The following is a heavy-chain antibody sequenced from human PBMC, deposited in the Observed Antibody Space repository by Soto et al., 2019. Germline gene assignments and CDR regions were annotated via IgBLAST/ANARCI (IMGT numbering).Heavy chain of an antibody. D-gene: IGHD2-15*01. J-gene: IGHJ3*01. Sequence: QLQQSGPGLVKPSQTLSLTCGISGASVSSNSATWNWIRQSPSRGLEWLGRTYLRSKWYTEYAGSAKSRITISPDTSKDHFSLPLSSGTPEYTAVYFCARAAVAFDAFDLWGQGTVVTVSS. CDR2: TYLRSKWYT. CDR3: ARAAVAFDAFDL. V-gene: IGHV6-1*01. CDR1: GASVSSNSAT.